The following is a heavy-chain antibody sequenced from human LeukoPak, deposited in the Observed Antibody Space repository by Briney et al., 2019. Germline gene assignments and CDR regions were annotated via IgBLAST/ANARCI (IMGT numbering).Heavy chain of an antibody. CDR3: ARARRREQLGRRAGGGAFDI. CDR2: IYTSGST. CDR1: GGSISSGSYY. D-gene: IGHD6-6*01. J-gene: IGHJ3*02. V-gene: IGHV4-61*02. Sequence: SETLSLTCTVSGGSISSGSYYWSWIRQPAGKGLEWIGRIYTSGSTNYTPSLKSRVTISVDTSKNQFSLKLSSVTAADTAVYYCARARRREQLGRRAGGGAFDIWGQGTMVTVSS.